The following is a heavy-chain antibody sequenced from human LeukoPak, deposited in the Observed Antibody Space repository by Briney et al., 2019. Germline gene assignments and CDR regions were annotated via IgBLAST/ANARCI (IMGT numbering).Heavy chain of an antibody. J-gene: IGHJ3*02. CDR1: GDSVSRNTAG. V-gene: IGHV6-1*01. Sequence: SQTLSLTCAISGDSVSRNTAGWNWIRQSPSRGLEWLGRTYYRSKWYNDFAPSVRNRITINPDTSKNQFSLKLSSVTAADTAVYYCARDLYSYGYFWMGAFDIWGQGTMVTVSS. CDR3: ARDLYSYGYFWMGAFDI. D-gene: IGHD5-18*01. CDR2: TYYRSKWYN.